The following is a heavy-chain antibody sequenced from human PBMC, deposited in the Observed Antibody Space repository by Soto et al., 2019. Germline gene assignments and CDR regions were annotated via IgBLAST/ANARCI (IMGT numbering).Heavy chain of an antibody. CDR1: GYTFTSYY. J-gene: IGHJ4*02. CDR2: INPSGGST. CDR3: ATTSTYYDRSGYPTPYFDY. Sequence: ASVKVSCKASGYTFTSYYMHWVRQAPGQGLEWMGIINPSGGSTSYAQKLQGRVTMTKDTSTGTVYMELSSLRSEDTAVYYCATTSTYYDRSGYPTPYFDYWGQGTLVTVSS. V-gene: IGHV1-46*01. D-gene: IGHD3-22*01.